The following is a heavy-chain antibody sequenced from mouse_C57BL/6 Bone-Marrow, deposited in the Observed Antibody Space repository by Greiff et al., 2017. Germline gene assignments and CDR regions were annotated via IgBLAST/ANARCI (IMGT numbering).Heavy chain of an antibody. J-gene: IGHJ4*01. D-gene: IGHD2-4*01. V-gene: IGHV1-64*01. CDR3: ARSYDYDDYTIDY. CDR1: GYTFTNYW. CDR2: MHPNGGSP. Sequence: VQLQQSGAELVKPGASVKLSCKASGYTFTNYWTHWVKQRPGQGLEWIGMMHPNGGSPDYNEQFKSEATLSVDKSSRTAYMELSSLTSEDSAVYYCARSYDYDDYTIDYWGQGTSVTVSS.